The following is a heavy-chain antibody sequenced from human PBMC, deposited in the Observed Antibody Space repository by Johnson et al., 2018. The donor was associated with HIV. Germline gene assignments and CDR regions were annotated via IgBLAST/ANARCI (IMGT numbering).Heavy chain of an antibody. V-gene: IGHV3-15*01. CDR3: TRQADI. CDR2: IKSTGAGGTI. CDR1: GFTFTNAW. J-gene: IGHJ3*02. Sequence: VQLVESGGGLVRPGESLRLSCVASGFTFTNAWMSWVRQAPGKGLEWVGRIKSTGAGGTIDYAAPVKGRFTISRDDSKNTAYLQMNSLKTEDTAVYYCTRQADIWGQGTMVTVSS.